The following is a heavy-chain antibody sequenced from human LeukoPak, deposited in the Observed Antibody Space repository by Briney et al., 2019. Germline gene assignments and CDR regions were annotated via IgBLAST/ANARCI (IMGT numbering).Heavy chain of an antibody. V-gene: IGHV3-23*01. D-gene: IGHD4-17*01. Sequence: GGSLRLSCAASGFTFSTYDMSWVRQAPGKGLECVASISRGGGGSTYYADSVKGRFTISRDNSKNTLYLQMNSLRADDTAVYYCLKKGQNGDYGKPDWGQGTLVTVSS. CDR2: ISRGGGGST. CDR1: GFTFSTYD. J-gene: IGHJ4*02. CDR3: LKKGQNGDYGKPD.